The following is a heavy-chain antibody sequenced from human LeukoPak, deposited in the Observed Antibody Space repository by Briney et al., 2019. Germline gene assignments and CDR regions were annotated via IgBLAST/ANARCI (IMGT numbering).Heavy chain of an antibody. D-gene: IGHD2-21*01. V-gene: IGHV1-2*02. J-gene: IGHJ4*02. CDR1: GYPFTSSD. CDR2: IDPYSGDT. CDR3: ARVETSDTLMAYIDY. Sequence: GASVTVSCKAYGYPFTSSDIHWVRQAPGQGLEWMGWIDPYSGDTWFAPRFQGRVTMTRDTSVTTAYMQVTRLTSDDTAVYYCARVETSDTLMAYIDYWGQGTLVTVSS.